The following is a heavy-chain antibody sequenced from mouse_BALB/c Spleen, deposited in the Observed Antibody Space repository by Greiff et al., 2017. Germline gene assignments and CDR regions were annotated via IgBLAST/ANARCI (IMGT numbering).Heavy chain of an antibody. Sequence: EVQLVESGGGLVKPGGSLKLSCAASGFTFSDYYMYWVRQTPEKRLEWVATISDGDIYTYYPDSVKGRFTISRDNAKNNLYLQMSSLKSEDTAMYYCARYLRYGNYWAFAYWGQGTLVTVSA. CDR2: ISDGDIYT. CDR3: ARYLRYGNYWAFAY. CDR1: GFTFSDYY. D-gene: IGHD2-1*01. V-gene: IGHV5-4*02. J-gene: IGHJ3*01.